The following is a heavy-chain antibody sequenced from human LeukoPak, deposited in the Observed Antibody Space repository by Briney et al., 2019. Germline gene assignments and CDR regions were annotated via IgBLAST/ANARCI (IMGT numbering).Heavy chain of an antibody. Sequence: SVKVSCKASGGTFSSYAISWVRQAPGQGLEWMGGIIPIFGTANYAQKFQGRVTITADRSTSTAYMELSSLRSEDTAVYYCARDPSNWNYIMQNWGQGTLVTVSS. CDR2: IIPIFGTA. CDR3: ARDPSNWNYIMQN. CDR1: GGTFSSYA. J-gene: IGHJ4*02. V-gene: IGHV1-69*06. D-gene: IGHD1-7*01.